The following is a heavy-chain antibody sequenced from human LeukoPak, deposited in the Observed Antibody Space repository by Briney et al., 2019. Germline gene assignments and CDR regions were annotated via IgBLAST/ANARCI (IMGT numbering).Heavy chain of an antibody. CDR1: GFTFSSYG. CDR3: AKDPSGVIAAGGAY. Sequence: GGSLRLSCAASGFTFSSYGMHWVRQAPGKGLEWVAFIRYDGSNKYYADSVKGRFTISRDNSKNTLYLQMNSLRAEDTAVYYCAKDPSGVIAAGGAYWGQGTLVTVSS. V-gene: IGHV3-30*02. D-gene: IGHD6-6*01. J-gene: IGHJ4*02. CDR2: IRYDGSNK.